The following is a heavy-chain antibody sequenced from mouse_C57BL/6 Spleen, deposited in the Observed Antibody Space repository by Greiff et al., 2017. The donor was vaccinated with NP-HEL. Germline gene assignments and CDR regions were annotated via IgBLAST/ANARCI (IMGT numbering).Heavy chain of an antibody. V-gene: IGHV5-6*02. CDR2: ISSGGSYT. CDR3: ARHYYGSSYYFDY. D-gene: IGHD1-1*01. Sequence: EVKLVESGGDLVKPGGSLKLSCAASGFTFSSYGMSWVRQTPDKRLEWVATISSGGSYTYYPDSVKGRVTISRDNAKNTLYLQMSSLKSEDTAMYYCARHYYGSSYYFDYWGQGTTLTVSS. J-gene: IGHJ2*01. CDR1: GFTFSSYG.